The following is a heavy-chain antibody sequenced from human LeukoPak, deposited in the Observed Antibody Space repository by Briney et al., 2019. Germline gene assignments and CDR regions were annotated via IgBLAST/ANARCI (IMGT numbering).Heavy chain of an antibody. CDR3: ARDVSGVAGSAFDI. CDR1: GGSISSSGYY. D-gene: IGHD6-19*01. V-gene: IGHV4-39*07. J-gene: IGHJ3*02. Sequence: SETLSLTCTVSGGSISSSGYYWGWLRQPPGKGLEWIGSIYYSGTTSYNPSLKSRVTISVDTSKNQFSLKLSSVTAADTAVYYCARDVSGVAGSAFDIWGQGTMVTVSS. CDR2: IYYSGTT.